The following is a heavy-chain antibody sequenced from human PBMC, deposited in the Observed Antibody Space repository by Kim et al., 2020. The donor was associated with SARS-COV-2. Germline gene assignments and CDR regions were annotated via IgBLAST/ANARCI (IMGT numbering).Heavy chain of an antibody. D-gene: IGHD3-22*01. Sequence: SETLSLTCAVSGGSISSSNWWTWVRQPPGKGLEWIGEVFHSGSTNYNPSLQSRATISVDKSKNHFSLTLTSVTAADTAVYYCAKSQVAYYDGVGSYWFDPWGQGTLVIVSS. V-gene: IGHV4-4*02. CDR2: VFHSGST. CDR1: GGSISSSNW. CDR3: AKSQVAYYDGVGSYWFDP. J-gene: IGHJ5*02.